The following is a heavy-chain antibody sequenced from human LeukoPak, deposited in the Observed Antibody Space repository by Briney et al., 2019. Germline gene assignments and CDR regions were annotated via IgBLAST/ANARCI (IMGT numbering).Heavy chain of an antibody. CDR2: INPSGGST. Sequence: ASVKVSCKVSGYTLTELSMHWVRRAPGQGLEWMGIINPSGGSTSYAQKFQGRVTMTGDTSTSTVYMELSSLRSEDTAVYYCARASIAAAAHIDYWGQGTLVTVSS. V-gene: IGHV1-46*01. CDR1: GYTLTELS. D-gene: IGHD6-13*01. CDR3: ARASIAAAAHIDY. J-gene: IGHJ4*02.